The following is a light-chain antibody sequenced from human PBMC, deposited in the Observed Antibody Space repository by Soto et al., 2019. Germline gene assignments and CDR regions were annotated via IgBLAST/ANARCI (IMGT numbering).Light chain of an antibody. CDR3: QQYHYWPPWT. V-gene: IGKV3-15*01. J-gene: IGKJ1*01. CDR2: GAS. CDR1: QSVGSN. Sequence: EIVVTQSPDTLSVSPGKRVILSCSASQSVGSNLAWYQQKPGQAPRLLIYGASTRATGFPDRFSGSGSGTEFALTISRLQSEDFALYYCQQYHYWPPWTFGQGTKVDIK.